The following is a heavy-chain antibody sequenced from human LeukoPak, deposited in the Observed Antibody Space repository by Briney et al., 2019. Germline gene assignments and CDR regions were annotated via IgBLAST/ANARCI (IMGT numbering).Heavy chain of an antibody. CDR1: GYTFTSYG. D-gene: IGHD3-10*01. CDR3: ARDATRFYGSGSYSAY. CDR2: ISAYNGNT. V-gene: IGHV1-18*01. J-gene: IGHJ4*02. Sequence: GASVKVSCKASGYTFTSYGISWVRQAPGQGLEWMGWISAYNGNTNYAQKLQGRVTMTTDTSTSTAYMELRSLRSDDTAVYYCARDATRFYGSGSYSAYWGQGTLVTVSS.